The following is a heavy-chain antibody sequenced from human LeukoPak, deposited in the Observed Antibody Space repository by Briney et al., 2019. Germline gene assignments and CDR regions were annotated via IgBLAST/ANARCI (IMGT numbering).Heavy chain of an antibody. Sequence: GGSLRLSCAASGFTFSNYWMSWVRQAPGKGLEWVANIKQDGSDKNYVDSMKGRFTISRDNAKNSLYLQMNSLRAEDTAVYYCARSRTGTTRFLDYWGQGTLVTVSS. V-gene: IGHV3-7*01. J-gene: IGHJ4*02. CDR1: GFTFSNYW. CDR3: ARSRTGTTRFLDY. D-gene: IGHD1-1*01. CDR2: IKQDGSDK.